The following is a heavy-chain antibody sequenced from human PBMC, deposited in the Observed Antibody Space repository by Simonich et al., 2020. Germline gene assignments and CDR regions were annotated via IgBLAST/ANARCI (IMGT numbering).Heavy chain of an antibody. V-gene: IGHV4-59*08. CDR3: ARLPDY. CDR2: IYYSGRT. Sequence: QVQLQESGPGLVTPSETLSLTCTVSGGSISSYYWSWIRQPPGKGLEWIGYIYYSGRTNYNPSLKSRVTISVDTSKNQFSLKLSSVTAADTAVYYCARLPDYWGQGTLVTVSS. CDR1: GGSISSYY. J-gene: IGHJ4*02.